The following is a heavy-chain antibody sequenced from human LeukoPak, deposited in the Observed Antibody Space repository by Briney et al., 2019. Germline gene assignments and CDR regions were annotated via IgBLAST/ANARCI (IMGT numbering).Heavy chain of an antibody. J-gene: IGHJ6*03. CDR3: ARDSSGSGWYYYYYYYMDV. D-gene: IGHD6-19*01. V-gene: IGHV3-21*01. CDR1: GFTFSSYS. Sequence: GGSLRLSCAGSGFTFSSYSMNWVRQAPGKGLEWVSCISSSSSYIYYADSVKGRFTISRDNAKNSLYLQMNSLRAEDTAVYYCARDSSGSGWYYYYYYYMDVWGKGTTVTISS. CDR2: ISSSSSYI.